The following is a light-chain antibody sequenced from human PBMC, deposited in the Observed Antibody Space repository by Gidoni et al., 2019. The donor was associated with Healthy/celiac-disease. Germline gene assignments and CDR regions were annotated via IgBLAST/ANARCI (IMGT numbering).Light chain of an antibody. CDR3: PQSYSTPPF. CDR1: QSISSY. J-gene: IGKJ2*01. Sequence: EIQMNQSTSSLSASVGDRVTITCRASQSISSYLNWYQQKPGKAPQLLIYAASSLQSGVPSRFSGSGSRTDFSLTISSLQPEDFATYYCPQSYSTPPFFGQGTKLEIK. V-gene: IGKV1-39*01. CDR2: AAS.